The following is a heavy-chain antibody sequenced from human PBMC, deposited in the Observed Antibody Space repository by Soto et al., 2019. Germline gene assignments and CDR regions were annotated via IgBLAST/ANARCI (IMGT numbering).Heavy chain of an antibody. CDR2: TSFDGTDK. D-gene: IGHD3-22*01. J-gene: IGHJ6*02. CDR1: GFNFNKYA. V-gene: IGHV3-30-3*01. Sequence: QVQLVESGGGVVQPGRSLRLFCAASGFNFNKYAMHWVRQAPGKGLEWVAVTSFDGTDKYSDSVRGRLTSSRDNSKNTVELQVNSLRTEDTAVYFCARDINYYARSGYSHRGMDVWGQGTTVTVSS. CDR3: ARDINYYARSGYSHRGMDV.